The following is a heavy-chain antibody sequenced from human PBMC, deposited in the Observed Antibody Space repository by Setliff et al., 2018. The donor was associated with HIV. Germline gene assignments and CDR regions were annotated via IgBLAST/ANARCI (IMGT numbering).Heavy chain of an antibody. CDR2: IKEDGDDK. Sequence: GGSLRLSCAVSGFTFYSYAMHWVRQAPGRGLEWVANIKEDGDDKKYVDSVKGRFTISRDNGKKSLYLQMSSLRVEDTAVYYCARNIPVSAYRPSDYWGQGTLVTVSS. CDR3: ARNIPVSAYRPSDY. J-gene: IGHJ4*02. CDR1: GFTFYSYA. D-gene: IGHD3-22*01. V-gene: IGHV3-7*01.